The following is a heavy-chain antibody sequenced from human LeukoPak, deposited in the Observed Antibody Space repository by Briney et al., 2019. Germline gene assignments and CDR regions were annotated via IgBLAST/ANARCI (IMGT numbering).Heavy chain of an antibody. CDR3: ARDLTAVAGGDY. V-gene: IGHV1-46*01. CDR1: GYTFTSYY. D-gene: IGHD6-19*01. Sequence: ASVKVSCKASGYTFTSYYMHWVRQAPGQGLEWMGIINPSGGSTSYAQKFQGRVTMTRDTSTSTVYMELSSLRSEDTAVHYCARDLTAVAGGDYWGQGTLVTVSS. J-gene: IGHJ4*02. CDR2: INPSGGST.